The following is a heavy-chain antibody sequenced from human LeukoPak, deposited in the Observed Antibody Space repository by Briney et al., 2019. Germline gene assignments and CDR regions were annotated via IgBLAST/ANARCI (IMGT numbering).Heavy chain of an antibody. V-gene: IGHV4-59*08. D-gene: IGHD1-26*01. Sequence: SETLSLTCTVSGGSISSYYWGGMRQPPGKGLEWIGYIYYSGSTNYNPSLKSRVTISVDTSKNQFSLKLSSVTAADTAVYYCARGARGSYSYWGQGTLVTVSS. CDR2: IYYSGST. CDR1: GGSISSYY. J-gene: IGHJ4*02. CDR3: ARGARGSYSY.